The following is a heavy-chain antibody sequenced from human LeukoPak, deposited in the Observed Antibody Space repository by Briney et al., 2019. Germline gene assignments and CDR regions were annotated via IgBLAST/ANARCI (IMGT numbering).Heavy chain of an antibody. CDR3: ARGTPAVTFGGIIVTSWFYFDY. D-gene: IGHD3-16*02. J-gene: IGHJ4*02. CDR1: GYTFTSND. Sequence: ASVKVSCKASGYTFTSNDINWVRQAAGQGPEWMGWMNPSSGNTGYAQKFQGRVTFTRDTSLSTAYMELSSLRSEDTAVYFRARGTPAVTFGGIIVTSWFYFDYWGQGTLVTVSS. V-gene: IGHV1-8*01. CDR2: MNPSSGNT.